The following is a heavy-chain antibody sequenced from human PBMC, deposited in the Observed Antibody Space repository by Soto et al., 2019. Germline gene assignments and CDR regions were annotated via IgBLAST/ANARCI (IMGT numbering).Heavy chain of an antibody. D-gene: IGHD3-16*02. CDR2: IYHSGST. CDR1: GGSISSGGYS. Sequence: PSETLSLTCAVSGGSISSGGYSWSWIRQPPGKGLEWIGYIYHSGSTYYNPSLKSRVTISVDTSKNQFSLKLSSVTAADTAVYYCARGYRASYPAYYYYGMDVWGQGTTVTAP. CDR3: ARGYRASYPAYYYYGMDV. J-gene: IGHJ6*02. V-gene: IGHV4-30-2*05.